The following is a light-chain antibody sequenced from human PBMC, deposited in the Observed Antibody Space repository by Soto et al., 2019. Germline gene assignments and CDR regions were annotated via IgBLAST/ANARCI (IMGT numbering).Light chain of an antibody. CDR3: QQYSNVPFN. CDR1: QGISNY. J-gene: IGKJ3*01. V-gene: IGKV1-27*01. Sequence: ESQMPQSPYSMSASVLDRVQIILLASQGISNYLAWYQQKPGKVPKLLIYWASTRESGVPDRFSGSGSGTDFTLTISSLQAEDVAVYYCQQYSNVPFNCGTGPKGAIK. CDR2: WAS.